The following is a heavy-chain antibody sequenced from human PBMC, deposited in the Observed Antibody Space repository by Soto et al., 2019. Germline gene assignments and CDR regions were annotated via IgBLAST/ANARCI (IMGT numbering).Heavy chain of an antibody. D-gene: IGHD3-3*01. J-gene: IGHJ6*03. CDR1: GGSFSGYY. Sequence: SETLSLTCAVYGGSFSGYYWSWIRQPPGKGLEWIGEVNHSGSTNYNPSLKSRVTISVDTSKNQFSLKLSSVTAADTAVYYCASFYDFWSGPTNYYCMDVWGKGTTVT. CDR2: VNHSGST. CDR3: ASFYDFWSGPTNYYCMDV. V-gene: IGHV4-34*01.